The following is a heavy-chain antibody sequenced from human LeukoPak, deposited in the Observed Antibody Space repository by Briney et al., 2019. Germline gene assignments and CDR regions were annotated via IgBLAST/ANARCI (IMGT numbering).Heavy chain of an antibody. CDR2: IYTSGST. Sequence: SQTLSLTCTVSGGSISSGSYYWSWIRQPAGKGLEWIGRIYTSGSTNYNPSLKSRVPISVDTSKNQFSLKLSSVTAADTAVYYCARGPWKVAGPHGAFDIWGQGTMVTVSS. J-gene: IGHJ3*02. CDR1: GGSISSGSYY. V-gene: IGHV4-61*02. D-gene: IGHD6-19*01. CDR3: ARGPWKVAGPHGAFDI.